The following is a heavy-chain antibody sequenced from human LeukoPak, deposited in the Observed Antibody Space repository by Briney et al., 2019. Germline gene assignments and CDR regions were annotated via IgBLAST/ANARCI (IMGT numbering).Heavy chain of an antibody. V-gene: IGHV1-46*01. J-gene: IGHJ3*02. Sequence: GASVKVSCKASGYTFTSYYMHWVRQAPGQGLEWMGIINPSGGSTSYAQKFQGRVTTTRDMSTSTVYMELSSLRSEDTAVYYCARAMGDWDDGDAFDIWGQGTMVTVSS. CDR2: INPSGGST. D-gene: IGHD1-1*01. CDR1: GYTFTSYY. CDR3: ARAMGDWDDGDAFDI.